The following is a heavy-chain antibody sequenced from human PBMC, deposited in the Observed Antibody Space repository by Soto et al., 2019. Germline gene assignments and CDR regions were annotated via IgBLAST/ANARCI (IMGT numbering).Heavy chain of an antibody. CDR1: GYTFTSYG. J-gene: IGHJ5*02. V-gene: IGHV1-18*04. D-gene: IGHD4-17*01. CDR2: ISAYNGNT. CDR3: ARAGASTVVTPSWFDP. Sequence: GASVKVSCKASGYTFTSYGISWVRQAPGQGLEWMGWISAYNGNTNYAQKLQGRVTMTTDTSTSTAYMELRSLRSDDTAVYYCARAGASTVVTPSWFDPWGQGTLVTVSS.